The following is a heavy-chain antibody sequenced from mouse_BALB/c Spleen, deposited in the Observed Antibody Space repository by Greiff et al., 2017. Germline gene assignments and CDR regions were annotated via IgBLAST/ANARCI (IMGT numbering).Heavy chain of an antibody. J-gene: IGHJ1*01. Sequence: EVQVVESGGGLVQPGGSLKLSCAASGFTFSSYTMSWVRQTPEKRLEWVAYISNGGGSTYYPDTVKGRFTISRDNAKNTLYLQMSSLKSEDTAMYYCARHWGTWTLGVWGAGTTVTVSS. CDR2: ISNGGGST. CDR1: GFTFSSYT. V-gene: IGHV5-12-2*01. CDR3: ARHWGTWTLGV.